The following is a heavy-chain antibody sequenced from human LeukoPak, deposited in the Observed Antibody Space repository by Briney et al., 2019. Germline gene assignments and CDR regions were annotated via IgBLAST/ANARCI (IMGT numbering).Heavy chain of an antibody. V-gene: IGHV1-2*02. D-gene: IGHD2-2*01. J-gene: IGHJ4*02. CDR3: ARDSCSSTSCLSIDDY. CDR1: GYTFTGYY. Sequence: GASVKVSCKASGYTFTGYYMHWVRQAPGQGLEWMGWINPNSGGTNYAQKFQGRVTMTRDTSISTVYMELCRLRSDDTAVYYCARDSCSSTSCLSIDDYWGQGTLVTVSS. CDR2: INPNSGGT.